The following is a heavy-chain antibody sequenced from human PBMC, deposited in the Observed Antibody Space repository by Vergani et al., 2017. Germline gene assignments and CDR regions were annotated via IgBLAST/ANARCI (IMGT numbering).Heavy chain of an antibody. V-gene: IGHV1-69*01. Sequence: QVQLVQSGAEVKKPGSSVKVSCKASGGTFSSYAISWVRQAPGQGLEWMGGIIPICGTANYAQKFQGRVRITADESTSTAYMELSSLRSEDTAVYYCARVEGVVVIMSPRNAFDIWGQGTMVTVSS. J-gene: IGHJ3*02. CDR3: ARVEGVVVIMSPRNAFDI. CDR2: IIPICGTA. D-gene: IGHD3-22*01. CDR1: GGTFSSYA.